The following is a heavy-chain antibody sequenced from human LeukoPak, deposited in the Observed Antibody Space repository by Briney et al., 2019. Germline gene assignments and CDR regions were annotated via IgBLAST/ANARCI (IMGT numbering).Heavy chain of an antibody. V-gene: IGHV4-59*08. J-gene: IGHJ6*02. CDR2: IYYSGST. Sequence: PSETLSLTCTVSGGSISSYYWSWIRQPPGKGLEWIGYIYYSGSTNYNPSLESRVTISVDTSKNQFSLKLSSVTAADTAVYYCARRATTPFFVDYYYGMDVWGQGTTVTVSS. D-gene: IGHD4-11*01. CDR1: GGSISSYY. CDR3: ARRATTPFFVDYYYGMDV.